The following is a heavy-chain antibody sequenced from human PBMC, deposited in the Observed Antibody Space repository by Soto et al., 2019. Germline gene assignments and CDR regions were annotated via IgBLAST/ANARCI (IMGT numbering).Heavy chain of an antibody. J-gene: IGHJ6*02. CDR1: GGSISSYY. D-gene: IGHD3-10*01. CDR2: IYYSGST. V-gene: IGHV4-59*01. CDR3: ARDLGITMAPWGMDV. Sequence: SETLSLTCTVSGGSISSYYWSWIRQPPGKGLEWIGYIYYSGSTNYNPSLKSRVTISVDTSKNQFSLKLSSVTAADTAVYYCARDLGITMAPWGMDVWGQGTTVTVS.